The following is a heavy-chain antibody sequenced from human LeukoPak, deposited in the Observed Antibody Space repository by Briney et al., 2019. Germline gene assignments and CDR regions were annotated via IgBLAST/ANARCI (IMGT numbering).Heavy chain of an antibody. D-gene: IGHD3-22*01. CDR2: IRYDGSNK. CDR3: AKDPSLDDSSGYWVY. V-gene: IGHV3-33*06. J-gene: IGHJ4*02. CDR1: GFTFSSYG. Sequence: SGRSLRLSCAASGFTFSSYGMHWVRQAPGKGLEWVAVIRYDGSNKYYADSVKGRFTISRDNSKNTLYLQMNSLRAEDTAVYYCAKDPSLDDSSGYWVYWGQGTLVTVSS.